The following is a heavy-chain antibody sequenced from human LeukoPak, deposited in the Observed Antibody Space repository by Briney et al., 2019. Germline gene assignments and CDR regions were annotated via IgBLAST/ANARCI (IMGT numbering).Heavy chain of an antibody. CDR1: RFTFDDYG. Sequence: GGSLRLSCAASRFTFDDYGMSWVRQAPGKGLEWVSGINWNGGSTGYADSVKGRFTISRDNAKNSLYLQMNSLRAEDTALYYCARSGGKSSYYDFWSGSQYYFDYWGQGTLVTVSS. CDR3: ARSGGKSSYYDFWSGSQYYFDY. V-gene: IGHV3-20*04. D-gene: IGHD3-3*01. J-gene: IGHJ4*02. CDR2: INWNGGST.